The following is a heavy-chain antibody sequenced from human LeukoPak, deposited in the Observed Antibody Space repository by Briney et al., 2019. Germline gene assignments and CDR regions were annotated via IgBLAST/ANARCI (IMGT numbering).Heavy chain of an antibody. CDR2: IYYSGST. Sequence: SETLSLTCTVSGGSISSSSYYWGWIRQPPGKGLEWTGSIYYSGSTYYNPSLKSRVTISVDTSKNQFSLKLSSVTAADTAVYYCARLGEMATIGWGQGTLVTVSS. V-gene: IGHV4-39*01. D-gene: IGHD5-24*01. CDR3: ARLGEMATIG. CDR1: GGSISSSSYY. J-gene: IGHJ4*02.